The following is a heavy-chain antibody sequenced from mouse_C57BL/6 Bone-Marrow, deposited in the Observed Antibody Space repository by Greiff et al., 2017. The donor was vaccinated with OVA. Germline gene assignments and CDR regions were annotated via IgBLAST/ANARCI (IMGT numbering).Heavy chain of an antibody. J-gene: IGHJ1*03. D-gene: IGHD1-1*01. CDR2: IDPSDSYT. CDR1: GYTFTSYW. V-gene: IGHV1-59*01. CDR3: ARFDYGSNGGYFYI. Sequence: QVQLQQPGAELVRPGTSVKLSCTASGYTFTSYWMHWVKQRPGQGLEWIGVIDPSDSYTNYNQKFKGKATLTVDTSSSTAYMQLSSLTSGDSAVYYCARFDYGSNGGYFYIWGTGTAVTVTA.